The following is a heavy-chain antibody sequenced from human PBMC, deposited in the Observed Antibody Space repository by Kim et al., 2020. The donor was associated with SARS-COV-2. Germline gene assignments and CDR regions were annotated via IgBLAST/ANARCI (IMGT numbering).Heavy chain of an antibody. D-gene: IGHD3-22*01. J-gene: IGHJ4*02. V-gene: IGHV5-51*01. CDR2: IHPGNSDA. Sequence: GESLKISCKGSGYSFASYLIGWVRQMPGKGLEWMGVIHPGNSDARYTPPFQGQATISADKSINATFLQWDSLKASDTAMYYCARLEGNYYDTSGYYRFFDYWGQGTQVTVSS. CDR3: ARLEGNYYDTSGYYRFFDY. CDR1: GYSFASYL.